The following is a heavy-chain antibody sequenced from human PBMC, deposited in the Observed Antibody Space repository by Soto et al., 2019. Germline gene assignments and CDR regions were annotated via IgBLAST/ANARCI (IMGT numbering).Heavy chain of an antibody. CDR2: ISGSGGRS. CDR1: GFTFSNYA. CDR3: AKAYFVWSSEQPYYFDY. J-gene: IGHJ4*02. D-gene: IGHD3-16*01. V-gene: IGHV3-23*01. Sequence: EVQLLDSGGGLVQPGGSLRLSCAASGFTFSNYAMTWVRQGPGKGLEWASGISGSGGRSYYADSVKGLFTISRDNSKSTLYLQMNSLRAEDTAVYYCAKAYFVWSSEQPYYFDYWGQGTLVTVSS.